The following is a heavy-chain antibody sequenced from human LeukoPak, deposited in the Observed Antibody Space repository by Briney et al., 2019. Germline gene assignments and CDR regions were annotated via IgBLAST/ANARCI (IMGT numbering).Heavy chain of an antibody. CDR1: GDSISSSNYY. V-gene: IGHV4-39*01. CDR3: ARHKDLSSSSSGFQH. D-gene: IGHD6-13*01. CDR2: INYSGST. J-gene: IGHJ1*01. Sequence: SETLSLTCTVSGDSISSSNYYWGWIRQPPGKGLEWIGSINYSGSTYYNPSLKSRVTISVDTSKNQFFLKLSSVTAAGAALYYCARHKDLSSSSSGFQHWGQGTLVTVSS.